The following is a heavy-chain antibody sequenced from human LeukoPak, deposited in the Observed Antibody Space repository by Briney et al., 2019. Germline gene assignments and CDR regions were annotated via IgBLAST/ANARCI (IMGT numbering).Heavy chain of an antibody. V-gene: IGHV3-23*01. D-gene: IGHD3-10*01. Sequence: GGSLRLSCAASGFTFSSYGMSWVRQAPGKGLEWVSGISSSGGDTYYADSVKGRFTISRDNSKNTLYLQMNNLRAEDTAVYYCAKSVPYYYGSGSYYSNPFDIWGQGTMVTVSS. CDR1: GFTFSSYG. CDR2: ISSSGGDT. J-gene: IGHJ3*02. CDR3: AKSVPYYYGSGSYYSNPFDI.